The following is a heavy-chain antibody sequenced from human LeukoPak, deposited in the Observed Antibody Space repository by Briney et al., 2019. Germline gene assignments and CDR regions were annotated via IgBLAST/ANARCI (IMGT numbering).Heavy chain of an antibody. D-gene: IGHD3-22*01. Sequence: PSETLSLTCTVSDGSISSYYWSWIRQPAGKGLEWIGRIYSSGSTNYNPSLKSRVTMSADTSKNQFSLKLSSVTAADTAVYYCARDRYDSVYNWFDPWGQGTLVTVSS. CDR3: ARDRYDSVYNWFDP. CDR2: IYSSGST. CDR1: DGSISSYY. V-gene: IGHV4-4*07. J-gene: IGHJ5*02.